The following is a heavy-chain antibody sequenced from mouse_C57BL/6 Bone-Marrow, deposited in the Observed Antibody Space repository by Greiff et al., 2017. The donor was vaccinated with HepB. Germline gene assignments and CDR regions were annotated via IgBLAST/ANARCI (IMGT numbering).Heavy chain of an antibody. V-gene: IGHV5-9-1*02. CDR2: ISSGGDYI. CDR3: TRGITTVGYWYFDV. CDR1: GFTFSSYA. J-gene: IGHJ1*03. Sequence: EVQLVESGAGLVKPGGSLKLSCAASGFTFSSYAMSWVRQTPEKRLEWVAYISSGGDYIYYADTVKGRFTISRDNARNTLYLQMSSLKSEDTAMYYCTRGITTVGYWYFDVWGTGTTVTVSS. D-gene: IGHD1-1*01.